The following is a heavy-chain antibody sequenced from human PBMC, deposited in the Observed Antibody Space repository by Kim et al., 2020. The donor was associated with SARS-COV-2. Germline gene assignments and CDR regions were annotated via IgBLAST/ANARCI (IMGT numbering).Heavy chain of an antibody. Sequence: GGSLRLSCAASGFTFSSYAMSWVRQAPGKGLEWVSAISGSGGSTYYADSVKGRFTISRDNSKNTLYLQMNSLRAEDTAVYYCAKGDSSSWLAGYYYYGMDVWGQGTTVTVSS. D-gene: IGHD6-13*01. J-gene: IGHJ6*02. CDR2: ISGSGGST. V-gene: IGHV3-23*01. CDR3: AKGDSSSWLAGYYYYGMDV. CDR1: GFTFSSYA.